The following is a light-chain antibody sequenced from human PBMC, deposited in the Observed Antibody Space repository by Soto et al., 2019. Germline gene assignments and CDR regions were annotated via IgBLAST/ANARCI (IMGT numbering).Light chain of an antibody. CDR1: QGIGDT. J-gene: IGKJ4*01. V-gene: IGKV3-15*01. CDR3: QRYNNWPLT. Sequence: EVVLTQSPATLSVSPGEGVTLSFRASQGIGDTLAGYQHKPGQTPRLLIYDTSARATGVPARFSGSRSGPEFNLTINSLQSEDFAIYYCQRYNNWPLTFGGGTKVESK. CDR2: DTS.